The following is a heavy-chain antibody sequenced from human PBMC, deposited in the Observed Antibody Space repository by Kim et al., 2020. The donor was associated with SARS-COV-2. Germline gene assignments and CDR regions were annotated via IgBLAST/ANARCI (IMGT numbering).Heavy chain of an antibody. V-gene: IGHV3-30*18. D-gene: IGHD3-22*01. J-gene: IGHJ4*02. CDR1: GFTFSSYG. CDR3: AKDLQPGSMIVASSFDY. CDR2: ISYDGSNK. Sequence: GGSLRLSCAASGFTFSSYGMHWVRQAPGKGLEWVAVISYDGSNKYYADSVKGRFTISRDNSKNTLYLKMNSLRAEDTAVYYCAKDLQPGSMIVASSFDYWGQGTLVTVSS.